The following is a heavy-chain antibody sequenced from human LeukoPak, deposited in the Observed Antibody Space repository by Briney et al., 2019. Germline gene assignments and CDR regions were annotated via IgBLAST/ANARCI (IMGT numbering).Heavy chain of an antibody. CDR1: GFIFNNYA. V-gene: IGHV3-9*01. J-gene: IGHJ4*02. CDR2: ISWNSGGI. D-gene: IGHD3-22*01. Sequence: GGSLRLSCAGSGFIFNNYAMHWVRQPPGKGLEWVSGISWNSGGIDYADSVKGRFTISRDNAKNSLYLQMNSLRAEDTAVYYCARGAYYYEDWGQGTLVTVSS. CDR3: ARGAYYYED.